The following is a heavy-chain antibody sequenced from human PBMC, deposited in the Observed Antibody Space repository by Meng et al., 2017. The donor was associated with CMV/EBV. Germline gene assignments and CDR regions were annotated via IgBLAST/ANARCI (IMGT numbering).Heavy chain of an antibody. Sequence: SVKVSCKASGGTFSSYAISWVRQAPGQGLEWMGGIIPIFGTANYAQKFQGRVTITTDESTSTAYMELSSLRSDDTAVYYCARQLQFGEYGMDVWGQGTTVTVS. CDR1: GGTFSSYA. CDR3: ARQLQFGEYGMDV. CDR2: IIPIFGTA. V-gene: IGHV1-69*05. D-gene: IGHD2-2*01. J-gene: IGHJ6*02.